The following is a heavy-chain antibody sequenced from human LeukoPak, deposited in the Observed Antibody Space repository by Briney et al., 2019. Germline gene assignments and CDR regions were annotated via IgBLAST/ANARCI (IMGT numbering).Heavy chain of an antibody. CDR1: GFNLSDYW. Sequence: GSLRLSRVASGFNLSDYWMSWVRQGPGKGLEWVANINQDGSEKNFLDSVKGRFTITRDNAQNTLYLQMNSLRVEDTTVYYCARGGSSSGYFPDWGQGTLVTLPS. CDR2: INQDGSEK. CDR3: ARGGSSSGYFPD. D-gene: IGHD6-19*01. V-gene: IGHV3-7*01. J-gene: IGHJ1*01.